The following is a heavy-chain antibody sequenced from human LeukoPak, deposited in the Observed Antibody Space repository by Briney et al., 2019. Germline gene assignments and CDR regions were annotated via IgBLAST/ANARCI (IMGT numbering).Heavy chain of an antibody. CDR2: MNPNSDNT. J-gene: IGHJ6*02. CDR3: AGAGYYDFWSGYNENYYYGMDV. Sequence: ASVKVSCKASGYTFTSYDINWVRQATGQGLEWMGWMNPNSDNTGYAQKFQGRVTMTRNTSISTAYMELSSLRSEDTAVYYCAGAGYYDFWSGYNENYYYGMDVWGQGTTVTVSS. CDR1: GYTFTSYD. V-gene: IGHV1-8*01. D-gene: IGHD3-3*01.